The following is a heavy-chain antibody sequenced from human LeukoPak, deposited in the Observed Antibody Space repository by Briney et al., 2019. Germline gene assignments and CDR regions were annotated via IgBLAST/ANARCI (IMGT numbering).Heavy chain of an antibody. D-gene: IGHD6-13*01. CDR2: ISAYNGNT. CDR3: ARDPYTSSSWYRGRANNWFDP. V-gene: IGHV1-18*01. J-gene: IGHJ5*02. CDR1: GYTFTSYG. Sequence: ASVKVSCKASGYTFTSYGISWVRQAPGQGLEWMGWISAYNGNTNYAQKLQGRVTMTTDTSTSTAYMELRSLRSDDTAVYYCARDPYTSSSWYRGRANNWFDPWGQGTLVTVSS.